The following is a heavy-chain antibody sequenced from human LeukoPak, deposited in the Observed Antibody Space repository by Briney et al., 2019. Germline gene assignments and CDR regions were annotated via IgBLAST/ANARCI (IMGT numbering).Heavy chain of an antibody. CDR1: GGSFSGYY. J-gene: IGHJ6*02. D-gene: IGHD2-2*01. Sequence: PSETLSLTCAVYGGSFSGYYWSWIRQPPGKGLEWIGEINHSGSTNYNPSLKSRVTISVDTSKNQFSLKLSSVTAADTAVYYCARGWIVVVPAAPNYYYYYGMDVWGQGTTVTVSS. CDR3: ARGWIVVVPAAPNYYYYYGMDV. CDR2: INHSGST. V-gene: IGHV4-34*01.